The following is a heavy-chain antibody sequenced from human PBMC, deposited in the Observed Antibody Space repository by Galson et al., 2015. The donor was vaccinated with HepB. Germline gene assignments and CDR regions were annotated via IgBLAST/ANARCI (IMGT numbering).Heavy chain of an antibody. CDR3: VKVYSAYDQRDH. J-gene: IGHJ6*02. Sequence: SLRLSCAASGFTFRSYGMHWVRQSPGTGLEWVATISYDGSNKYYADSVKGRFTISRDNSKKTLYLDMHSLRVEDAALYYCVKVYSAYDQRDHWGQGTTVTVSS. D-gene: IGHD5-12*01. V-gene: IGHV3-30*18. CDR1: GFTFRSYG. CDR2: ISYDGSNK.